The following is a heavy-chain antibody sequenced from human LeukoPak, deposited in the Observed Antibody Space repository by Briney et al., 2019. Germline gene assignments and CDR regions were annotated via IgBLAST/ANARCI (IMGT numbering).Heavy chain of an antibody. CDR3: AKGPLRGTAAAIDY. D-gene: IGHD2-2*01. V-gene: IGHV3-30*18. CDR1: GFTFNNYG. CDR2: ISYDGRNK. J-gene: IGHJ4*02. Sequence: GGSLRLSCAASGFTFNNYGMHWVRQAPGKGLEWVAVISYDGRNKHYPDSVKGRFTISRDISTDTLWLQMDSLRTEDTAVYYCAKGPLRGTAAAIDYWGQGTLVTASS.